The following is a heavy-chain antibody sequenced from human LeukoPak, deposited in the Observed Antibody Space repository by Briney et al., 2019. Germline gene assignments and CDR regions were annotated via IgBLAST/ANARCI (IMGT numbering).Heavy chain of an antibody. CDR1: GYTLTKLS. Sequence: ASVKVSCKVSGYTLTKLSMHWVRQAPGKGLEWMGGFDPEDGETIYAQKFQGRVTMTRDMSTSTVYMELSSLRSEDTAVYYCARGRNSSGYYQHWGQGTLVTVSS. V-gene: IGHV1-24*01. CDR2: FDPEDGET. D-gene: IGHD3-22*01. CDR3: ARGRNSSGYYQH. J-gene: IGHJ1*01.